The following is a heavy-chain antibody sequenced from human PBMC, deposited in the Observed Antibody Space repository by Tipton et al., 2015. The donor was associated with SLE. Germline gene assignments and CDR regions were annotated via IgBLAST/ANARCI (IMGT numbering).Heavy chain of an antibody. Sequence: TLSLTCAVYGGSFSGYNWSWIRQPPGKGLQWIGEINHTGSTNYNPSLKSRVTISVDTSKNQFSLKLSSVTAADTAVYYCTRHDYFASGRVYWGQGTLVTVSS. V-gene: IGHV4-34*01. CDR1: GGSFSGYN. D-gene: IGHD3-10*01. J-gene: IGHJ4*02. CDR3: TRHDYFASGRVY. CDR2: INHTGST.